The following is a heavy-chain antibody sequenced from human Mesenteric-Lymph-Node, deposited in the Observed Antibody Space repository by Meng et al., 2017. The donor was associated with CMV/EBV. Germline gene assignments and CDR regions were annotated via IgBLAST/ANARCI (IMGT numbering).Heavy chain of an antibody. J-gene: IGHJ4*02. CDR3: VRDVDSSACYDY. CDR1: GFTFSSYR. D-gene: IGHD6-25*01. CDR2: ISSRSSYI. V-gene: IGHV3-21*01. Sequence: CAASGFTFSSYRMNWVRQAPGKGLEWVSSISSRSSYIYYADSVKGRFTISRDNAKNSLYLQMNSLRAEDTAVYYCVRDVDSSACYDYWGQGTLVTVSS.